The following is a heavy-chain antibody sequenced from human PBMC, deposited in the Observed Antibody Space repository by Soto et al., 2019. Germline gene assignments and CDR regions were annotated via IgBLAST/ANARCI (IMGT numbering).Heavy chain of an antibody. CDR3: AKDLITGPRAYYYGMDV. Sequence: LRLSCAASVFTFSIYAMSWVRQAPCKGLEWVSAISGSGGSTYYADSVKGRFTISRDNSKNTLYLQMNSLRAEDTAVYYCAKDLITGPRAYYYGMDVWGQGTTVTVSS. D-gene: IGHD1-20*01. V-gene: IGHV3-23*01. CDR2: ISGSGGST. J-gene: IGHJ6*02. CDR1: VFTFSIYA.